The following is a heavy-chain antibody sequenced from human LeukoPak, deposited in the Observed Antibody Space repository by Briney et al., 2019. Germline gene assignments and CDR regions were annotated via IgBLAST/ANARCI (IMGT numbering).Heavy chain of an antibody. CDR3: ARNTFYGDYSVYYYYMDV. V-gene: IGHV1-2*02. CDR2: INPNSGGT. D-gene: IGHD4-17*01. Sequence: ASVKDSCKASGYTFTGYYMRWVRQAPGQGLEWMGWINPNSGGTNYAQKFQGRVTMTRDTSISIAYMELSRLRSDDTAVYYCARNTFYGDYSVYYYYMDVWGKGITVTVSS. J-gene: IGHJ6*03. CDR1: GYTFTGYY.